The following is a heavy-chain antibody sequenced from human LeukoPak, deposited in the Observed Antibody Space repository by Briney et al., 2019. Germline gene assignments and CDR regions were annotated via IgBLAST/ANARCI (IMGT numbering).Heavy chain of an antibody. CDR2: ISGSGRSP. V-gene: IGHV3-23*01. CDR3: AKVCSLFLWFGELSY. CDR1: GFTFSIYA. J-gene: IGHJ4*02. Sequence: PGGSLRLSCAASGFTFSIYAIRWVRRAPGKGVEGGSAISGSGRSPYHADSVKGRFTISRDNSTNTLYLQMDSLRAEDTAVYYCAKVCSLFLWFGELSYWGQGTLVTVSS. D-gene: IGHD3-10*01.